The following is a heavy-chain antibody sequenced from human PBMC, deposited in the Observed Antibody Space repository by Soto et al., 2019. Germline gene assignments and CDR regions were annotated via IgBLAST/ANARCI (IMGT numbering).Heavy chain of an antibody. CDR1: GGSISSYY. V-gene: IGHV4-59*01. D-gene: IGHD2-2*01. J-gene: IGHJ5*02. CDR3: AREGGEPADDLLWFDP. Sequence: PEETLSLTCTVSGGSISSYYWSWIRQPPGKGLEWIGYIYYSGSTNYNPSLKSRVTISVDTSKNQFSLKLSSVTAADTAVYYCAREGGEPADDLLWFDPWGQGTLVTVSS. CDR2: IYYSGST.